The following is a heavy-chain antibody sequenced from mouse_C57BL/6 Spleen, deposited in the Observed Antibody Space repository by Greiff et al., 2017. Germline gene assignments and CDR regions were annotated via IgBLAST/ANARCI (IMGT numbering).Heavy chain of an antibody. D-gene: IGHD1-1*01. CDR1: GYTFTSYW. Sequence: VQLQQSGAELVRPGSSVKLSCKASGYTFTSYWMHWVKQRPIQGLEWIGNIDPSDSETHYNQKFKDKATLTVDKSSSTAYMQLSSLTSEDSAVYYCAREITTVVSAMDYWGQGTSVTVSS. CDR2: IDPSDSET. V-gene: IGHV1-52*01. J-gene: IGHJ4*01. CDR3: AREITTVVSAMDY.